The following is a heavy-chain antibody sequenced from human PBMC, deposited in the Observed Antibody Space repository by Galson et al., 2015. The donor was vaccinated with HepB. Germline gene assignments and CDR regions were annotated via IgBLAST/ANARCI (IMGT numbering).Heavy chain of an antibody. CDR2: ISYDGSNK. Sequence: SLRLSCAASGFTFSSYAMHWVRQAPGKGLEWVAVISYDGSNKYYADSVKGRFTISRDNSKNTLYLQMNSLRAEDTAVYYCARGAYSGYDYGLRPYWGQGTLVTVSS. CDR1: GFTFSSYA. V-gene: IGHV3-30-3*01. D-gene: IGHD5-12*01. J-gene: IGHJ4*02. CDR3: ARGAYSGYDYGLRPY.